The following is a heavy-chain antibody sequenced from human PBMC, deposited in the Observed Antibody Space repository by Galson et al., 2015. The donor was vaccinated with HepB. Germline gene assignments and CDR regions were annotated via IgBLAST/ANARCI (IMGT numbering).Heavy chain of an antibody. V-gene: IGHV4-31*03. J-gene: IGHJ5*02. D-gene: IGHD3-10*01. Sequence: TLSLTCTVSGGSISSGGYYWSWIRQHPGKGLEWIGYIYYSGSTYYNPSLKSRVTISVDTSKNQFSLKLSSVTAADTAVYYCARGKTPRFGVMTHKENWFDPWGQGTLVTVSS. CDR2: IYYSGST. CDR1: GGSISSGGYY. CDR3: ARGKTPRFGVMTHKENWFDP.